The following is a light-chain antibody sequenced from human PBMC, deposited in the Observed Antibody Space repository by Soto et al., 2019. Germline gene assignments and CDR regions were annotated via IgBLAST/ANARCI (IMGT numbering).Light chain of an antibody. CDR2: FSS. J-gene: IGKJ1*01. Sequence: DIQMTQSPSFLSASVGDTVTITCRASQNIDYYVNWYQQKPGKAPKXLVYFSSTLQGGVPSRFSGSGSGTDVTLTIGGLQPEDGATYYCQQSHRTPRTFGQGTKVDIK. CDR1: QNIDYY. CDR3: QQSHRTPRT. V-gene: IGKV1-39*01.